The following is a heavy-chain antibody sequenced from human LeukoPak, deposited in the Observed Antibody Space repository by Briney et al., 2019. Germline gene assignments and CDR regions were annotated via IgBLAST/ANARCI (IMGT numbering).Heavy chain of an antibody. D-gene: IGHD1-26*01. CDR2: IISRSNYI. CDR1: GFTFSRYI. CDR3: ARGQVEGATNYYYYYMDV. Sequence: GGSLRLSCAASGFTFSRYILNWVRQAPGKGLEWVSSIISRSNYIYYADSLKGRFAISRDNAENSLYLQMNSLRAEDTAVYYCARGQVEGATNYYYYYMDVWGKGTTVTVSS. J-gene: IGHJ6*03. V-gene: IGHV3-21*03.